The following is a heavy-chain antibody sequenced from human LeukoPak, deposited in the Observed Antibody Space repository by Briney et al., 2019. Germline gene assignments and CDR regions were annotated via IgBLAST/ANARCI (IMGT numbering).Heavy chain of an antibody. CDR3: AREVVPAAPGDY. CDR1: GYTFTGYY. V-gene: IGHV1-2*02. J-gene: IGHJ4*02. Sequence: ASVKVSCKASGYTFTGYYMHWLRQAPGQGLEWMGWINPNSGGTNYAQKFQGRVTMTRDTSISTAYMELSRLRSDDTAVNYCAREVVPAAPGDYWGQGTLVTVSS. CDR2: INPNSGGT. D-gene: IGHD2-2*01.